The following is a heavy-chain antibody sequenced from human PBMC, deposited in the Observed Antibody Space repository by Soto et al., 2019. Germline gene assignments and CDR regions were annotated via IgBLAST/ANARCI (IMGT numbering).Heavy chain of an antibody. CDR2: VFYTGSA. D-gene: IGHD1-26*01. Sequence: QLHLQESGPRLVKPSETLSLTCTVSGGSIRGSDDYWAWIRQSPGKGLEYIGSVFYTGSAYYNPSLKSRVTIAADTSTNRFFLNLKSVTATDTAVYYCAKTPSGWYDSWGQGTLVTVSS. CDR3: AKTPSGWYDS. J-gene: IGHJ5*01. CDR1: GGSIRGSDDY. V-gene: IGHV4-39*01.